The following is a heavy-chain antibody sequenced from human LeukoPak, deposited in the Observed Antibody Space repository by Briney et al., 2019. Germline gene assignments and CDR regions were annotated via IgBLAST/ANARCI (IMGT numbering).Heavy chain of an antibody. Sequence: GGSLRLSCAASGFTFSSYGMHWVRQAPGKGLEWVSVIYSDGSGGSTYYADSVKGRFTISRDNSKNTLYLQMNSLRAEDTAVYYCARDPLSYYYDSSGFGGLDIWGQGTMVTVSS. V-gene: IGHV3-NL1*01. CDR1: GFTFSSYG. CDR3: ARDPLSYYYDSSGFGGLDI. CDR2: IYSDGSGGST. D-gene: IGHD3-22*01. J-gene: IGHJ3*02.